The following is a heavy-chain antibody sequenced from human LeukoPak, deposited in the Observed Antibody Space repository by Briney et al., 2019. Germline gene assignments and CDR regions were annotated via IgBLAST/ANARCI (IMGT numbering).Heavy chain of an antibody. CDR2: IYYSGST. J-gene: IGHJ4*02. V-gene: IGHV4-39*07. CDR3: AREALTAGYFDY. CDR1: GGSISSSSYY. Sequence: SETLSLTCTVSGGSISSSSYYWGWIRQPPGKGLEWIGSIYYSGSTYYNPSLKSRVTISVDTSKNQFSLKLSSVTAADTAVYYCAREALTAGYFDYWGQGTLVTVSS.